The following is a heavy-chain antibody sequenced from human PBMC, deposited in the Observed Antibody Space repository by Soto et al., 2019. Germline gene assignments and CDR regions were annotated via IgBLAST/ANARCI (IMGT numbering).Heavy chain of an antibody. CDR1: GFTFSRYA. V-gene: IGHV3-23*01. D-gene: IGHD4-17*01. Sequence: EVQLLQSGGGLVQPGGSLRLSCVGSGFTFSRYAMIWVRQTPGKGLEWVSGIGDRGTTTYYADSVKGRFTISRDNSGNTLFLQMNSLRAEDTAVYYSAKERLGDYHYYGIDVWGQGTTVTVS. CDR2: IGDRGTTT. CDR3: AKERLGDYHYYGIDV. J-gene: IGHJ6*02.